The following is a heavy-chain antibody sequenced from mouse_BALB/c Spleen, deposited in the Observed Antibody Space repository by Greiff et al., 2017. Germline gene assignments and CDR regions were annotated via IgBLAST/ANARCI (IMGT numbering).Heavy chain of an antibody. Sequence: QVQLKESGPGLVQPSQCLSITCTASGFSFTSYGVHWVRQSPGKGLEWLGVIWSGGSTDYNAAFISRLSTSKDNSKSQVFFKMNSLQANDTAIFYCARGGLYFDYWGQGTTLTVSS. CDR3: ARGGLYFDY. CDR2: IWSGGST. CDR1: GFSFTSYG. V-gene: IGHV2-2*02. D-gene: IGHD3-1*01. J-gene: IGHJ2*01.